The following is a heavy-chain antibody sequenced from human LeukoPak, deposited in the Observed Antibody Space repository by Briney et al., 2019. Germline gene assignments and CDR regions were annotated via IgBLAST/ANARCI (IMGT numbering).Heavy chain of an antibody. CDR2: IKQDGSEK. CDR1: GFTFSSYW. Sequence: GGSPRLSCAASGFTFSSYWMSWVRQAPGKGLEWVANIKQDGSEKYYVDSVKGRFTISRDNAKNSLYLQMNSLRVEDTAVYYCARSYDSRSYYFDYWGQGTLVTVSS. J-gene: IGHJ4*02. V-gene: IGHV3-7*01. D-gene: IGHD3-22*01. CDR3: ARSYDSRSYYFDY.